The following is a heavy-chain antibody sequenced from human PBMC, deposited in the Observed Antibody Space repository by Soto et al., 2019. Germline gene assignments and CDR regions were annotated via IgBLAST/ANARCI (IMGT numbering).Heavy chain of an antibody. J-gene: IGHJ6*02. CDR1: GYTFTGYY. CDR3: AREGSQLGDYYYYYGMDV. Sequence: GAAVKVSCKASGYTFTGYYMHWVRQAPGQGXEWMGWINPNSGGTNYAQKFQGRVTMTRDTSISTAYMELSRLRSDDTAVYYCAREGSQLGDYYYYYGMDVWGQGTTVTVSS. D-gene: IGHD6-13*01. CDR2: INPNSGGT. V-gene: IGHV1-2*02.